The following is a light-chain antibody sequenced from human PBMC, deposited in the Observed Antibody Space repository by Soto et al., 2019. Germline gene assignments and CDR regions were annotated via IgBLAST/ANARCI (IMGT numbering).Light chain of an antibody. J-gene: IGKJ2*01. CDR1: QTVSSN. CDR3: QQYNNWLYT. Sequence: ERVMTQSPATLSVSAGERATLCCRASQTVSSNLAWYQLKPGQAPRLLIYGASTRATGVPARFSGSGSGTEFTLTISSLQSEDFAVYYCQQYNNWLYTFGQGTKVDIK. V-gene: IGKV3-15*01. CDR2: GAS.